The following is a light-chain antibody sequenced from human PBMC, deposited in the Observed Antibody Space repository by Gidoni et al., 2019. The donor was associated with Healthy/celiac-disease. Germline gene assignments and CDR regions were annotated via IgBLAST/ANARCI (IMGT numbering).Light chain of an antibody. Sequence: QSALTQPASVSGSPGQSITISCPGTSSDVGGYNYVSWYQQHPGKAPKLMIYEVRNRPSGVSNRFSGSKSGNTASLTISWLQAEDEADYYCSSYTSSSTLVFGGGTKLTVL. CDR2: EVR. V-gene: IGLV2-14*01. J-gene: IGLJ2*01. CDR1: SSDVGGYNY. CDR3: SSYTSSSTLV.